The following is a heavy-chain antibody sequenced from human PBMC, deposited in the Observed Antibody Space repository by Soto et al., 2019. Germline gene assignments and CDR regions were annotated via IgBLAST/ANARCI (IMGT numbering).Heavy chain of an antibody. V-gene: IGHV3-30-3*01. CDR2: ISYDGSNK. Sequence: QVQLVESGGGVVQPGRSLRLSCAASGFTFSSYAMHWVRQAPGKGLEWVAVISYDGSNKYYADSVKGRFTISRDNSKNPLYLQMNSLRAEDTAVYYCASPPHPRIAYWGQGTLVTVSS. J-gene: IGHJ4*02. CDR3: ASPPHPRIAY. CDR1: GFTFSSYA.